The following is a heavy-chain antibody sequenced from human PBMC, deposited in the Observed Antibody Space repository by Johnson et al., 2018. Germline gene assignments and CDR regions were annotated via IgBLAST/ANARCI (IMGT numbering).Heavy chain of an antibody. CDR3: ARIAVDGTLIDY. V-gene: IGHV3-23*04. D-gene: IGHD6-13*01. J-gene: IGHJ4*02. Sequence: VQLVESGGALVQPGGSLRLSCTASGFTFRSYGMSWLRQAPGKGLEWVSAISAGADSTTYADSVTGRFTISRDDAKNTLYRQMTSLRAQDTALYYCARIAVDGTLIDYWGQGTLVTVSS. CDR1: GFTFRSYG. CDR2: ISAGADST.